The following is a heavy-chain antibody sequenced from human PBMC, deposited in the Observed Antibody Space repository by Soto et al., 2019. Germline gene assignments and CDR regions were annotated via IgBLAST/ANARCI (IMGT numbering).Heavy chain of an antibody. CDR3: ARDADYDILTGGGDY. Sequence: EVQLVESGGGLVQPGGSLRLSCAASGFTFSSYSINWVRQAPGKGLEWVSYISSSSSTIYYADSVKGRFTISRDNAKNSLYLQMNSLRAEDTAVYYCARDADYDILTGGGDYWGQGTLVTVSS. J-gene: IGHJ4*02. D-gene: IGHD3-9*01. CDR2: ISSSSSTI. CDR1: GFTFSSYS. V-gene: IGHV3-48*01.